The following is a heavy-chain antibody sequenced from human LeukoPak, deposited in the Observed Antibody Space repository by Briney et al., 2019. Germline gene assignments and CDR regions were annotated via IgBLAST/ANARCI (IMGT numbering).Heavy chain of an antibody. J-gene: IGHJ6*03. D-gene: IGHD3-10*01. CDR2: ISSSSSTI. CDR3: AKDQKGYGSGSFPPHYYYYMDV. V-gene: IGHV3-48*01. Sequence: PGGSLRLSCAASGFTFSNYNMNWVRQAPGKGLEWVSYISSSSSTIYYADSVKGRFTISRDNSKNTLYLQMNSLRAEDTAVYYCAKDQKGYGSGSFPPHYYYYMDVWGKGTTVTISS. CDR1: GFTFSNYN.